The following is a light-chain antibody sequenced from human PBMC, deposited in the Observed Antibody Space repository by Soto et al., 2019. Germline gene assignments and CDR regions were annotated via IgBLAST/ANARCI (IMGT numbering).Light chain of an antibody. CDR1: SSDVGGYNY. Sequence: QSALTQPRSVSGSPGQSVTISCTGTSSDVGGYNYVSWYQQHPGKAPKLMIYDVSKRPSGVPDRFSGSKSGNTASLTISGLQADDEADYYGCSYAGSYTFYVVFGGGTTLTVL. CDR2: DVS. CDR3: CSYAGSYTFYVV. V-gene: IGLV2-11*01. J-gene: IGLJ2*01.